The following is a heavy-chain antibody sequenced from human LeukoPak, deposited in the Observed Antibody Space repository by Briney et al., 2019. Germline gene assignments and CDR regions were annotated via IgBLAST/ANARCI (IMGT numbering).Heavy chain of an antibody. Sequence: GGSLRLSCAASGFTFSTYGMHWVRQAPGKGLEWVAFIRYDGSNKFYADSVKGRFTISRDNSKKTLYLQMNSLRAEDTAVYYCAKSAVRGLPVLGNWGQGTLVTVSS. CDR2: IRYDGSNK. J-gene: IGHJ4*02. V-gene: IGHV3-30*02. D-gene: IGHD2-21*02. CDR1: GFTFSTYG. CDR3: AKSAVRGLPVLGN.